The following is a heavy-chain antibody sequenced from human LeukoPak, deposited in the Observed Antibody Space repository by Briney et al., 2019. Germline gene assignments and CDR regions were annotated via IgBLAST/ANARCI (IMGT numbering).Heavy chain of an antibody. V-gene: IGHV3-7*01. Sequence: GGSLRLSCADSGFTFSSYWMSWVRQAPGKRLEWVANIKEDGSKKYYVDSVKGRSTISRDNAKNSLYLQMNSLRAEDTAMYYCARDGRGGYLDYWGQGTLVTVSS. J-gene: IGHJ4*02. CDR1: GFTFSSYW. CDR2: IKEDGSKK. CDR3: ARDGRGGYLDY. D-gene: IGHD3-16*01.